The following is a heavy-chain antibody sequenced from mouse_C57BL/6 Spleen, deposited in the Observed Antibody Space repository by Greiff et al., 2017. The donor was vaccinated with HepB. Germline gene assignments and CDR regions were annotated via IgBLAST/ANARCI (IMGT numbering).Heavy chain of an antibody. J-gene: IGHJ1*03. D-gene: IGHD2-5*01. CDR3: ARAYYSNYEGWYFDV. CDR2: IHPNSGST. CDR1: GYTFTSYW. V-gene: IGHV1-64*01. Sequence: QVQLQQPGAELVKPGASVKLSCKASGYTFTSYWMHWVKQRPGQGLEWIGMIHPNSGSTNYNEKFKSKATLTVDKSSSTAYMQLSSLTSEDSAVYYCARAYYSNYEGWYFDVWGTGTTVTVSS.